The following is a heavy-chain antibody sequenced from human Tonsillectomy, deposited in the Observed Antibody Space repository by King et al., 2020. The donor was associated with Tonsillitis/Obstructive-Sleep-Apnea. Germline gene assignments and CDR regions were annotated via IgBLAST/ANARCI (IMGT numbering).Heavy chain of an antibody. D-gene: IGHD5-18*01. CDR3: AWGGYSYGFYYYMDV. CDR2: IYYSGST. CDR1: GGSISSYY. V-gene: IGHV4-59*01. J-gene: IGHJ6*03. Sequence: QLQESGPGLVKPSETLSLTCTVSGGSISSYYWSWIRQPPGKGLEWIGYIYYSGSTNYNPSLKSRVTISVDTSKNQFSLKLSSVTAADTAVYYCAWGGYSYGFYYYMDVWGKGTPVTVSS.